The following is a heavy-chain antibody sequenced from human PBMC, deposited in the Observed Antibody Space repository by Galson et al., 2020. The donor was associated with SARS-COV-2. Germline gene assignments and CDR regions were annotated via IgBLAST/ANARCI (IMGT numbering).Heavy chain of an antibody. J-gene: IGHJ4*02. D-gene: IGHD3-22*01. CDR2: IWYDGSNK. CDR1: GFTFSSYG. CDR3: ANYYDSSGLGD. Sequence: WGSLRLSCAASGFTFSSYGMHWVRQAPGKGLEWVAVIWYDGSNKYYADSVKGRFTISRDNSKNTLYLQMNSLRAEDTAVYYCANYYDSSGLGDWGQGTLVTVSS. V-gene: IGHV3-33*06.